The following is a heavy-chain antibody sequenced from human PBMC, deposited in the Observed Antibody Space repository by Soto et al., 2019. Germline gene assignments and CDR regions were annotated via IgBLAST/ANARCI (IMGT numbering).Heavy chain of an antibody. CDR2: ISSSSSYI. CDR1: GFTFSSYS. CDR3: ATAPTYYDILTGYSSYFDY. J-gene: IGHJ4*02. D-gene: IGHD3-9*01. Sequence: SLRLSCAASGFTFSSYSMNWVRQAPGKGLEWVSSISSSSSYIYYADSVKGRFTISRDNAKNSLYLQMNSLRAEDTAVYYCATAPTYYDILTGYSSYFDYWGQGTLVTVSS. V-gene: IGHV3-21*01.